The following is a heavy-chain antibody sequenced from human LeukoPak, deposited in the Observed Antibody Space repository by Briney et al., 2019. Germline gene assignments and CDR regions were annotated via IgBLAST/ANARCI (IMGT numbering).Heavy chain of an antibody. CDR2: TYYRSKWYN. CDR3: AGSGYDADYYYYGMDV. J-gene: IGHJ6*02. D-gene: IGHD5-12*01. V-gene: IGHV6-1*01. CDR1: GDSVSSNSAA. Sequence: SRTLLLTCAISGDSVSSNSAAWNWIRQSPSRGLEWLGRTYYRSKWYNDYAVSVKSRITINPDTSKNQFSLQLNSVTPEDTAVYYCAGSGYDADYYYYGMDVWGQGTTVTVSS.